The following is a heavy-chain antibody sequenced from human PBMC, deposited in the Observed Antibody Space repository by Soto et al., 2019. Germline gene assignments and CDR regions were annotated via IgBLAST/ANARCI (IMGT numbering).Heavy chain of an antibody. CDR2: ISYDGSNK. Sequence: QVQLVESGGGVVQPGRSLRLSCAASGFTFSSYGMHWVRQAPGKGLEWVAVISYDGSNKYYADSVKGRFTISRDNSKNTLYRQMNSLRAEDTAVYYCAKDVKARFLEWRYYYYGMDVWGQGTTVTVSS. CDR1: GFTFSSYG. J-gene: IGHJ6*02. D-gene: IGHD3-3*01. V-gene: IGHV3-30*18. CDR3: AKDVKARFLEWRYYYYGMDV.